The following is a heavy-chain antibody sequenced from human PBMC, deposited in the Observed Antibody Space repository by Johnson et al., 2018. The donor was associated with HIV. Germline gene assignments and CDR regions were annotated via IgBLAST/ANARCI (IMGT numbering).Heavy chain of an antibody. CDR2: IYSGGST. CDR1: GFTVSSNY. J-gene: IGHJ3*02. V-gene: IGHV3-53*01. Sequence: VQLVESGGGLIQPGGSLRLSCAASGFTVSSNYMSWVRQAPGKGLVWVSIIYSGGSTYYADSVRGRFTISRDNSKNTLYLQMNSLRAEDTALYYCARSSSGLDAFDIWGQGTMVTVSS. D-gene: IGHD3-22*01. CDR3: ARSSSGLDAFDI.